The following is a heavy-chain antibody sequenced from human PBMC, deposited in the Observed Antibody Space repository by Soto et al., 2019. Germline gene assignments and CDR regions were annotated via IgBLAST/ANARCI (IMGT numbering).Heavy chain of an antibody. CDR3: ARGELWWDF. Sequence: QVQLQESGPGLVKPSQTLSLTCTVSGGSISSGTYYWSWIRQHPGKGLEWIGFIYYNGNAFYNPSLKNRVAISLDTSKNQFSLKLSSLTAADTAVYFCARGELWWDFWGQGTLVTVSS. CDR1: GGSISSGTYY. V-gene: IGHV4-31*03. J-gene: IGHJ4*02. CDR2: IYYNGNA. D-gene: IGHD3-10*01.